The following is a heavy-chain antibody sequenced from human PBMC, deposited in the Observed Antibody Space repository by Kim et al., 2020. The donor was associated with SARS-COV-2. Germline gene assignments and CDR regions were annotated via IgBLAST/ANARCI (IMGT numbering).Heavy chain of an antibody. CDR3: AQESGATRGGY. CDR2: ITGSGVTT. V-gene: IGHV3-23*01. CDR1: GFTFSSYP. D-gene: IGHD1-26*01. Sequence: GGSLRLSCAASGFTFSSYPMSWARQAPGMGLEWVSAITGSGVTTYYADSLKGRFTISRDNSKNTLYLQMSDLRAEDTAVYYCAQESGATRGGYWGQGTLV. J-gene: IGHJ4*02.